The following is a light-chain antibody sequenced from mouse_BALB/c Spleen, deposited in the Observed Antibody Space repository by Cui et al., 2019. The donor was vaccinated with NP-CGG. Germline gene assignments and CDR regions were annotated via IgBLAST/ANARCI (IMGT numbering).Light chain of an antibody. J-gene: IGLJ1*01. CDR2: GTK. V-gene: IGLV1*01. CDR3: SLLYRNLWV. Sequence: QAVVTQESALTTSPGETVTLTCRSITGAVSTSNYAQWAKETPEHLFSGLICGTKTRAPGVSARLSVPLMGDKAALTLRGAQTEDEEIYFCSLLYRNLWVFGGGTKLTVL. CDR1: TGAVSTSNY.